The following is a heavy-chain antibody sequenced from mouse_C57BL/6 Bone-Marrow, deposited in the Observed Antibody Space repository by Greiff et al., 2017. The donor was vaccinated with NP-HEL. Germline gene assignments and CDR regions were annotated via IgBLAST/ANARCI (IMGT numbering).Heavy chain of an antibody. J-gene: IGHJ4*01. D-gene: IGHD1-1*01. V-gene: IGHV1-81*01. CDR3: ARGHYGSSYYAMDY. CDR1: GYTFTSYG. Sequence: VQLQESGAELARPGASVKLSCKASGYTFTSYGISWVKQRTGQGLEWIGEIYPRSGNTYYNEKFKGKATLTADKSSSTAYMELRSLTSEDSAVYFCARGHYGSSYYAMDYWGQGTSVTVSS. CDR2: IYPRSGNT.